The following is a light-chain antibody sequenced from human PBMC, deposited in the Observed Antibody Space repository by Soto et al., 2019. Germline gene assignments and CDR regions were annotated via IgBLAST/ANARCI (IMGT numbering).Light chain of an antibody. V-gene: IGLV1-44*01. J-gene: IGLJ1*01. CDR1: TSNIGRNT. CDR2: SNN. Sequence: QSVLTQPPSASATPGQRVTISCSGSTSNIGRNTVNWYQQLPGTAPKLLIYSNNQRPSGVPDRFSGSKSGTSASLAISGLQSEDEADYYCGSWDSSLSAYVFGTGTKVTVL. CDR3: GSWDSSLSAYV.